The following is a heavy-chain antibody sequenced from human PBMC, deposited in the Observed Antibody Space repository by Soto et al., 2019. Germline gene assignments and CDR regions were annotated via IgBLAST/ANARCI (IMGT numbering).Heavy chain of an antibody. CDR2: ISAYNGNT. Sequence: QVQLVQSGPEVKKPGASVKVSCKTSGYTFTGYGISWVRQAPGEGREWMGWISAYNGNTKYAQNLLGRVTMTTDTSTSTAYMELRSLTSDDTAVYYCARIDVGLDYWGQGTLVTVSS. J-gene: IGHJ4*02. D-gene: IGHD1-26*01. V-gene: IGHV1-18*01. CDR1: GYTFTGYG. CDR3: ARIDVGLDY.